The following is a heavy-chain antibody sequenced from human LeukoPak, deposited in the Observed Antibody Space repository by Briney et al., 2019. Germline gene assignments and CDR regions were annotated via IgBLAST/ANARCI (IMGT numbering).Heavy chain of an antibody. CDR2: IYYSGST. CDR1: GGSISSSSYY. J-gene: IGHJ4*02. D-gene: IGHD1-26*01. V-gene: IGHV4-39*01. CDR3: ARRSSVGAFDY. Sequence: PSETLSLTCTVSGGSISSSSYYWGWIRQPPGKGLEWIGSIYYSGSTYYNPSLKSRVTISVDTSKNQFSLKLSSVTAADTAVYYCARRSSVGAFDYWGQGTLVTVSS.